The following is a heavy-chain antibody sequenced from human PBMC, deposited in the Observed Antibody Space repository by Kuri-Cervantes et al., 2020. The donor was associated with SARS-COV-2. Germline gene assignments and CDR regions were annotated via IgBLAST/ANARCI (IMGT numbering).Heavy chain of an antibody. CDR1: GFTFGSYE. V-gene: IGHV3-30*18. CDR2: ISYDGSNQ. CDR3: AKDLGRPNWFDP. J-gene: IGHJ5*02. Sequence: GESLKISCAASGFTFGSYEMNWVRQAPGKGLERVATISYDGSNQYYGDSVKGRFTISRDNSKNTLYLQMNSLRAEDTAVYYCAKDLGRPNWFDPWGQGTLVTVSS.